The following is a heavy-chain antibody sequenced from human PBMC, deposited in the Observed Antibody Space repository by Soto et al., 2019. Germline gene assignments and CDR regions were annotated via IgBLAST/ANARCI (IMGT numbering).Heavy chain of an antibody. CDR1: GFTFRNYG. CDR3: ARDPRKTSVTTCVDY. J-gene: IGHJ4*02. D-gene: IGHD4-17*01. V-gene: IGHV3-33*01. CDR2: IWYDGSNE. Sequence: GGSLRLSCAASGFTFRNYGMHWVRQAPGKGMEWVAVIWYDGSNEYYADSVKGRFTISRDNSKNTLYLQMNSLRAEDTAVYYCARDPRKTSVTTCVDYWGQGTLVTVSS.